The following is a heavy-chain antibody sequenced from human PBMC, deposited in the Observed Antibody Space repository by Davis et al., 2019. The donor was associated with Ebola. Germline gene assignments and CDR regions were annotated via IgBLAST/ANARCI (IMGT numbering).Heavy chain of an antibody. V-gene: IGHV3-74*01. D-gene: IGHD6-13*01. CDR2: ISGDGTVT. Sequence: GESLKISCAASGFTFSSFWIHWVRQAPGKGLVWVSIISGDGTVTRYVDSVKGRFTISRDNAKNTLYLQMNSLRAEDTAVYYCASPSPSRIAAAGTGHYGMDVWGQGTTVTVSS. CDR3: ASPSPSRIAAAGTGHYGMDV. CDR1: GFTFSSFW. J-gene: IGHJ6*02.